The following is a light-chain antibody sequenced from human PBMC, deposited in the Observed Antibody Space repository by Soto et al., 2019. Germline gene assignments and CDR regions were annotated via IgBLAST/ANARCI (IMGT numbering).Light chain of an antibody. CDR1: QSISSW. V-gene: IGKV1-5*03. Sequence: DIQMTQSPSTLSATEGDRVTITCRASQSISSWLAWYQQKPGKAPNLLIYKASTLGSGVPSRFSGGGSGTEFTLTISSLQPDDFATYYCQQHSSSSPYTFGQGTKLEIK. CDR2: KAS. CDR3: QQHSSSSPYT. J-gene: IGKJ2*01.